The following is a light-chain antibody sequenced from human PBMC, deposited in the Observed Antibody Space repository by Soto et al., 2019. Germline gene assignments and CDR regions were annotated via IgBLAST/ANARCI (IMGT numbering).Light chain of an antibody. CDR3: QQYGRSPWT. CDR1: QSVSSN. CDR2: GAS. Sequence: EIVMTQSPATLSVSPGERAPLSCRASQSVSSNLAWYQQKPGQAPGLLIYGASSRATGIPGRFSGSGSGTDFTLTISRLEPEDFAVYYCQQYGRSPWTFGQGTKVDIK. J-gene: IGKJ1*01. V-gene: IGKV3-20*01.